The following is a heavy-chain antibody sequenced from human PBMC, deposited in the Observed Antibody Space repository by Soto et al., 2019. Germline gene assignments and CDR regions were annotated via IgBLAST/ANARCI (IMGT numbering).Heavy chain of an antibody. CDR3: AKSYGDYLYYFDY. J-gene: IGHJ4*02. D-gene: IGHD4-17*01. V-gene: IGHV3-30-3*02. Sequence: ESGGGVVQPGRSLRLSCAASGFTFSSYAMHWVRQAPGKGLEWVAVISYDGSNKYYADSVKGRFTISRDNSKNTLYLQMNSLRAEDTAVYYCAKSYGDYLYYFDYWGQGTLVTVSS. CDR1: GFTFSSYA. CDR2: ISYDGSNK.